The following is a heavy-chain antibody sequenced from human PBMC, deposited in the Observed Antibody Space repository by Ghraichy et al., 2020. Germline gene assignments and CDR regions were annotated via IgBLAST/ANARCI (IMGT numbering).Heavy chain of an antibody. CDR1: GFTFSTYS. D-gene: IGHD1-1*01. V-gene: IGHV3-48*02. CDR2: ISSSSSAI. J-gene: IGHJ3*01. CDR3: ARDMSTGPPWKAKFSIFDV. Sequence: GESLNISCAASGFTFSTYSMNWVRQAPGKGLEWLSYISSSSSAIYYADSVEGRFTLSRDNAKNSLSLQMNSLRDEDTAVYYCARDMSTGPPWKAKFSIFDVWGQGTMVTVSS.